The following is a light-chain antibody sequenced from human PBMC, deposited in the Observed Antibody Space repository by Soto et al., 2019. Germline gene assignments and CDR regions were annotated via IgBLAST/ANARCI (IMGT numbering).Light chain of an antibody. CDR2: EAS. J-gene: IGKJ1*01. Sequence: DIQMTQSPSTLSASVGDRVTITCRASQSISGSLAWYQQKPGKAPKLLIYEASNLKSGVPSRFRSSGSGTEYALTISSLQPADSASYYCQQYNGYWTFGQGTRVEIK. CDR1: QSISGS. CDR3: QQYNGYWT. V-gene: IGKV1-5*03.